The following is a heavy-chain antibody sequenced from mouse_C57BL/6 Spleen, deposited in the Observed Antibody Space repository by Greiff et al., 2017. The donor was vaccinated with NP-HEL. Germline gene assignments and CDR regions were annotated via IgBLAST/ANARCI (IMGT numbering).Heavy chain of an antibody. Sequence: QVQLKESGAELARPGASVKMSCKASGYTFTSYTMHWVKQRPGQGLEWIGYINPSSGYTKYNQKFKDKATLTADKSSRTAYMQHSSLTSEDTAFYYCARGRDDGYPNWCAYWGQGTLVTVSA. CDR3: ARGRDDGYPNWCAY. CDR1: GYTFTSYT. V-gene: IGHV1-4*01. D-gene: IGHD2-3*01. J-gene: IGHJ3*01. CDR2: INPSSGYT.